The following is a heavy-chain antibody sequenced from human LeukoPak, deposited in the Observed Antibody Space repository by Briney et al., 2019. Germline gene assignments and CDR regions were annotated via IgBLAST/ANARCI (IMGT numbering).Heavy chain of an antibody. D-gene: IGHD3-10*01. CDR1: GFIFSSYA. CDR3: AKAPGELLLSYFDY. J-gene: IGHJ4*02. Sequence: GGSLRLSCAASGFIFSSYAMSWVRQAPGKGLEWVSAISGSGGSTYYADSVKGRFTISRDNSKNTLYLQMNSLRAEDTAVYYCAKAPGELLLSYFDYWGQGTLVTVSS. V-gene: IGHV3-23*01. CDR2: ISGSGGST.